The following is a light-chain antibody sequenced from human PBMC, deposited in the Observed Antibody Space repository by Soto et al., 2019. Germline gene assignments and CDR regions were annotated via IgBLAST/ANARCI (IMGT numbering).Light chain of an antibody. CDR3: QRLNNYPQA. CDR1: QGISSY. J-gene: IGKJ1*01. V-gene: IGKV1-9*01. Sequence: DIQLTQSPSFLSASIGDRVTITCRASQGISSYLAWYQQKPGKAPKVLIYAASTLQSGVPSRFSGSGSGTEFTLTISSLQPEDFATYYCQRLNNYPQAFGQGTKVYIK. CDR2: AAS.